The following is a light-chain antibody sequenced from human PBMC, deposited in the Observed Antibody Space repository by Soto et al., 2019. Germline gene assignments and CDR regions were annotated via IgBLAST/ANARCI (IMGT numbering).Light chain of an antibody. CDR1: QTINNY. CDR3: QQSYDSPPT. CDR2: GAS. V-gene: IGKV1-39*01. Sequence: DIQMTQSPSTLSASAGDRVSITCRSSQTINNYLNWYQQKPGKAPKCLIYGASSLQSGVSSRFSGRGSATDYTLTISSLQPEDFATYYCQQSYDSPPTFGGGTKVDIK. J-gene: IGKJ4*01.